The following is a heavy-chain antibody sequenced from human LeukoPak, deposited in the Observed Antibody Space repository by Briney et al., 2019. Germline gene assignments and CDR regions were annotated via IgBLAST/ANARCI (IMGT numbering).Heavy chain of an antibody. CDR3: ARHALLGYCSSTSCYNWFDP. D-gene: IGHD2-2*01. J-gene: IGHJ5*02. V-gene: IGHV4-4*09. Sequence: SETLSLTCTVSGGSISSYYWSWIRQPPGKGLEWIGYIYTSGSTNYNPSLKSRVTISVDTSKSQFSLKLSSVTAADTAVYYCARHALLGYCSSTSCYNWFDPWGQGTLVTVSS. CDR1: GGSISSYY. CDR2: IYTSGST.